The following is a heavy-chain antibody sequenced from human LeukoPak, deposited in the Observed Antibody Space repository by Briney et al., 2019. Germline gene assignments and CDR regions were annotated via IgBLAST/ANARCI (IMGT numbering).Heavy chain of an antibody. CDR2: IANDGKTT. V-gene: IGHV3-30*18. Sequence: PGGSLRLSWAASGFTFSMYCTHWVRQAPGKGLEWVAVIANDGKTTYYADSGKGRFTISRDNSKNTLYLQMNSLRAEDTAVYYCTKEGLPSGSSWSAWFDPWGQGTLVTVSS. CDR1: GFTFSMYC. CDR3: TKEGLPSGSSWSAWFDP. D-gene: IGHD3-10*01. J-gene: IGHJ5*02.